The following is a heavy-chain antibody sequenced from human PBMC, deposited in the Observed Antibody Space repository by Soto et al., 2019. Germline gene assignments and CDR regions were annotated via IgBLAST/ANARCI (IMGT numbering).Heavy chain of an antibody. CDR2: ISTHKGDP. Sequence: ASVKVSCKASGYIFSNYGIGWVRQAPGQGLEWMGWISTHKGDPTNAQKFQGRVTMTTDTSTSTAYMELRSLRSDDTALYYCARFDYSKYLFDYWGQGTLVTVSS. J-gene: IGHJ4*02. V-gene: IGHV1-18*01. CDR3: ARFDYSKYLFDY. CDR1: GYIFSNYG. D-gene: IGHD4-4*01.